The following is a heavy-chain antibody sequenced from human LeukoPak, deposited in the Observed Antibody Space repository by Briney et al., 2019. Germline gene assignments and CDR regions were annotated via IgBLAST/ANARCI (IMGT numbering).Heavy chain of an antibody. CDR2: IGGSGADT. CDR1: GFTFSAFP. CDR3: ARETKGDYDY. D-gene: IGHD2-21*01. V-gene: IGHV3-64*01. J-gene: IGHJ4*02. Sequence: GGSLRLSCAASGFTFSAFPMHWVRQAPGKGLESVPAIGGSGADTYYANSVKGRFTISRDNSKNTLDLQMGSLRVEDMAVYYCARETKGDYDYWGQGTLVTVSS.